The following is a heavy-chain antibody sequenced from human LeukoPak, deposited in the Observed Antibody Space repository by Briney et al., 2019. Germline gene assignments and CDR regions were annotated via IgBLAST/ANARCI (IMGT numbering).Heavy chain of an antibody. Sequence: GESLKISCKGSGYSFTSYWTGWVRQMPGKGLEWMGIIYPGDSDTRYSPSFQGQVTISADKSISTAYLQWSSLKASDTAMYYCARQRLHYGSGSYYHFGYWGQGTLVTVSS. D-gene: IGHD3-10*01. V-gene: IGHV5-51*01. CDR2: IYPGDSDT. CDR3: ARQRLHYGSGSYYHFGY. CDR1: GYSFTSYW. J-gene: IGHJ4*02.